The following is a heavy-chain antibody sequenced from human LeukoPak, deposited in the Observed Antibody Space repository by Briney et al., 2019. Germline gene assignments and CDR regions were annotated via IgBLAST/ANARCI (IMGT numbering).Heavy chain of an antibody. Sequence: ASVKVSCKASGYTFTSYRISWVRQAPGQGLEWMGWISPYNGNTNYAQKLQGRVTMTADTSTSTAYMDLRSLSSDDTAVYYCARDGSSSWYAYWGQGTLVTVSS. CDR2: ISPYNGNT. J-gene: IGHJ4*02. D-gene: IGHD6-13*01. V-gene: IGHV1-18*01. CDR1: GYTFTSYR. CDR3: ARDGSSSWYAY.